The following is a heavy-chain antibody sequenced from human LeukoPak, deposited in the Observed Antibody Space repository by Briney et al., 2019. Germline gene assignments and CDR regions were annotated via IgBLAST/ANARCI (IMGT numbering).Heavy chain of an antibody. CDR2: INHSGST. J-gene: IGHJ4*02. D-gene: IGHD2-8*01. Sequence: SETLSLTCAVYGGSFSGYYWSWIRQPPGKGLEWIGEINHSGSTNYNPSLKSRVTISVDTSKNQFSLKLSSVTAADTAVYYCARLYLDYWGQGTLVTVSS. CDR1: GGSFSGYY. CDR3: ARLYLDY. V-gene: IGHV4-34*01.